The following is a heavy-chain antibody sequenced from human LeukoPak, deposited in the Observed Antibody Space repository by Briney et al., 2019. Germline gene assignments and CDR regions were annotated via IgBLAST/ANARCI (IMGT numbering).Heavy chain of an antibody. CDR2: ISWNRGSI. CDR3: AKDMKVDILTGYFDY. D-gene: IGHD3-9*01. Sequence: PGGSLRLSCAASGFTFDDYAMHWVRQAPGKGLEGGSGISWNRGSIVYADAVKGRFTISRDNAKNSLYLQMNSLRAEDTALYYCAKDMKVDILTGYFDYWGQGTLVTVSS. V-gene: IGHV3-9*01. J-gene: IGHJ4*02. CDR1: GFTFDDYA.